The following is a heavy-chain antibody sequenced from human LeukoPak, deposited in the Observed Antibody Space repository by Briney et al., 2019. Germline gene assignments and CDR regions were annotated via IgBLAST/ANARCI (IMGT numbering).Heavy chain of an antibody. Sequence: GGSLRLSCAASGFTFSSYWMHWVRQAPGKGLVWVSRINIDGSTTNYADSVKGRLTISRDHAKNTLYLQMNSLGAEDTAVYYCARSNNGSFDYWGQGTLVTVSS. V-gene: IGHV3-74*01. D-gene: IGHD1/OR15-1a*01. CDR2: INIDGSTT. CDR3: ARSNNGSFDY. CDR1: GFTFSSYW. J-gene: IGHJ4*02.